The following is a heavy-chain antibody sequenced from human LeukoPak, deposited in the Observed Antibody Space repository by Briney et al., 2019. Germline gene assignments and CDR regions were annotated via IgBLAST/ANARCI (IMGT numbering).Heavy chain of an antibody. CDR3: AKDRAPGGNYYDFSD. V-gene: IGHV3-30-3*01. CDR1: GFSFSTYS. CDR2: ISFDGNNK. Sequence: GGSLRLSCAASGFSFSTYSIHWVRQAPDKGLEWVTVISFDGNNKYYADSVRGRFTISRDNSKNTVYLQMNSLRTEDTAIYYCAKDRAPGGNYYDFSDWGQGTLVTVSS. D-gene: IGHD1-26*01. J-gene: IGHJ4*02.